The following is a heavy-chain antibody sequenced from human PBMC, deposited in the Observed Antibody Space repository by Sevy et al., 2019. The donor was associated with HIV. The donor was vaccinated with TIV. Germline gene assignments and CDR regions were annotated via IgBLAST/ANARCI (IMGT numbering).Heavy chain of an antibody. V-gene: IGHV3-74*01. J-gene: IGHJ4*02. D-gene: IGHD6-13*01. CDR2: INSDGSST. CDR1: GFTFSSYW. Sequence: GGSLRLSCAASGFTFSSYWMHWVRQAPGKGLVWVSRINSDGSSTSYADSVKGRFTISRDNAKNTLYLRMNSLRAEDTAVYYCASGSYSSSWYDEWGGPNRELDYWGQGTLVTVSS. CDR3: ASGSYSSSWYDEWGGPNRELDY.